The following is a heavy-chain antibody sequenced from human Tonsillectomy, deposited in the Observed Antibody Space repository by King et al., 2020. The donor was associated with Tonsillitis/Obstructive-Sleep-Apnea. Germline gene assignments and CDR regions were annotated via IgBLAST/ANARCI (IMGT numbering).Heavy chain of an antibody. CDR1: GYSFTNHW. CDR3: ARAYYDFWTGNVNAFYI. CDR2: IYPGDSDT. V-gene: IGHV5-51*01. J-gene: IGHJ3*02. D-gene: IGHD3-3*01. Sequence: QLVQSGAEVKKPGESLKISCKGSGYSFTNHWIGWVRQMPGKGLEWMGIIYPGDSDTRNSPSFQGQVTTSADKSISTAYLQWSSLKASDTAMYYCARAYYDFWTGNVNAFYIWGQGTMVIVSS.